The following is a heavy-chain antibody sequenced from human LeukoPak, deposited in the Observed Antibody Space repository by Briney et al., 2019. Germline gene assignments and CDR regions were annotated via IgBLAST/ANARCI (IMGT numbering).Heavy chain of an antibody. J-gene: IGHJ4*02. CDR3: AHKPSGPYFFDY. D-gene: IGHD3-10*01. V-gene: IGHV2-5*02. CDR2: IYWDDDK. Sequence: SGPTLVKPTQTLTLTCTFSGFSLSTSGMGVGWIRQPPGKALEWLALIYWDDDKRYSPSLKSRLTITKDTSKNQVVLTMTNMDPVDTATYYCAHKPSGPYFFDYWGQGTLVTVSS. CDR1: GFSLSTSGMG.